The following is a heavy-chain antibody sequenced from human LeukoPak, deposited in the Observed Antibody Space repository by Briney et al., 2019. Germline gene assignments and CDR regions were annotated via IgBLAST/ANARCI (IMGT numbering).Heavy chain of an antibody. V-gene: IGHV3-48*03. CDR2: ISPNGGTK. D-gene: IGHD6-19*01. CDR3: SKLAVASADS. CDR1: GFCFRDYE. Sequence: PGGSLRLSCAASGFCFRDYEMNWVRQSPAKGLEWVSNISPNGGTKYYAGSVKGRFTISRDNAKNSLYLQINSLRAEDTGVYFCSKLAVASADSWGQGTLVTVSS. J-gene: IGHJ4*02.